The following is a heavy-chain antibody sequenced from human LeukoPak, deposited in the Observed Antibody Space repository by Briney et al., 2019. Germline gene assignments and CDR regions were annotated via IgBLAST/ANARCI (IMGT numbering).Heavy chain of an antibody. V-gene: IGHV4-39*07. CDR2: IYYSGST. CDR1: GVSISSSSYY. D-gene: IGHD3-3*01. J-gene: IGHJ4*02. Sequence: SETLSLTCTVSGVSISSSSYYWGWIRQPPGKGLEWIGSIYYSGSTYYNPSLKSRVTISVDTSKNQFSLKLSSVTAADTAVYYCARDLRFLEWLTHFDYWGQGTLVTVSS. CDR3: ARDLRFLEWLTHFDY.